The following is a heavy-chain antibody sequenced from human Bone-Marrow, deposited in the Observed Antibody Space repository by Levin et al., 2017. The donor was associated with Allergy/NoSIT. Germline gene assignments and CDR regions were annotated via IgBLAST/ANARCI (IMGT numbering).Heavy chain of an antibody. CDR2: ISNDGRNT. J-gene: IGHJ6*03. Sequence: PGGSLRLSCAASGFTFRSYGMHWVRQAPGKGLEWVAVISNDGRNTNYADSVKGRFTISRDNSKNTLFLHMNDLRGEDTAVYYCAKVGPGYASYMDVWGKGTTVTVSS. V-gene: IGHV3-30*18. CDR3: AKVGPGYASYMDV. D-gene: IGHD5-12*01. CDR1: GFTFRSYG.